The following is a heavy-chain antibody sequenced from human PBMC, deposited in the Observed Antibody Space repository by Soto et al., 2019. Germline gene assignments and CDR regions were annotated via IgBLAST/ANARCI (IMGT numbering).Heavy chain of an antibody. Sequence: QLQLQESGPGLVKPSETLSLTCTVSGGSISSSSYYWGWIRQPPGEGLEWIGSIYYSGSTYYNPSLKSRVTISVDTSKNQFSLKLSSVTAADTAVYYCARGAGYSSSWFNFDYWGQGTLVTVSS. CDR1: GGSISSSSYY. CDR3: ARGAGYSSSWFNFDY. D-gene: IGHD6-13*01. J-gene: IGHJ4*02. CDR2: IYYSGST. V-gene: IGHV4-39*01.